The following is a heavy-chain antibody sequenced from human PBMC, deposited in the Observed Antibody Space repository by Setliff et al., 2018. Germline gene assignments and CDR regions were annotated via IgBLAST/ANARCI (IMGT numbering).Heavy chain of an antibody. V-gene: IGHV4-34*01. CDR2: IIHSGST. J-gene: IGHJ6*03. CDR1: GGSFSGYY. Sequence: SETLSLTCAAYGGSFSGYYWSWIRQPPGKRLEWIGEIIHSGSTNYNPSLKSRVTISMDTSKNQFSLKVSSVTAADTAVYYCARGEGGSYLGAYYYYYMDVWGKGTTVTVSS. CDR3: ARGEGGSYLGAYYYYYMDV. D-gene: IGHD1-26*01.